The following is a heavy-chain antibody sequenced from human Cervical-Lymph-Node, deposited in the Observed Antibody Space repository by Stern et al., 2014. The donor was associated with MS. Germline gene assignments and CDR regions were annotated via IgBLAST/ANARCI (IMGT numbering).Heavy chain of an antibody. V-gene: IGHV3-11*01. CDR2: ITSTGRTT. D-gene: IGHD3-16*01. Sequence: VQLVESGGGLVKPGGSLRLSCAASGVTFSDYYIHWIRQAPGKGLEWIAYITSTGRTTYYARSVKGRFPISRDNAKNSVYLQMDSLRTEDTAVYFCARGDNGGVPDTWFDPWGQGTLVTVSS. CDR3: ARGDNGGVPDTWFDP. J-gene: IGHJ5*02. CDR1: GVTFSDYY.